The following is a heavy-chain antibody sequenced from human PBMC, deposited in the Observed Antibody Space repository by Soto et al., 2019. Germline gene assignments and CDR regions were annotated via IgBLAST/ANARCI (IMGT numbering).Heavy chain of an antibody. Sequence: SVKVSCKASGFTFTSSAVQWVRQARGQRLEWIGWIVVGSGNTNYAQKFQERVTITRDMSTSTAYMELSSLRSEDTAVYYCAAVVGSGWEYDAFDIWGQGTMVTVSS. CDR3: AAVVGSGWEYDAFDI. CDR2: IVVGSGNT. J-gene: IGHJ3*02. CDR1: GFTFTSSA. V-gene: IGHV1-58*01. D-gene: IGHD6-19*01.